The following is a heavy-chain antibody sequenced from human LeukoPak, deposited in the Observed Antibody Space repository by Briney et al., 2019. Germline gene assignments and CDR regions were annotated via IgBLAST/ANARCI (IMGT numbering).Heavy chain of an antibody. CDR3: ARDFITGTDDVAFDI. D-gene: IGHD1-7*01. J-gene: IGHJ3*02. CDR1: GGSISSGSYH. Sequence: SETLSLTCTVSGGSISSGSYHWSWIRQPAGKGLEWIGRIYTSGSTNYNPSLKSRVTISVDTSKNQFSLKLSSVTAADTAVYYCARDFITGTDDVAFDIWGQGTMVTVSS. V-gene: IGHV4-61*02. CDR2: IYTSGST.